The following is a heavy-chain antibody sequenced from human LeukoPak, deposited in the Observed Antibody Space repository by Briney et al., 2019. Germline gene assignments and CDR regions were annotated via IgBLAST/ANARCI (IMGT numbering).Heavy chain of an antibody. J-gene: IGHJ3*02. CDR3: ARRDRDYYDSSGRDAFDI. D-gene: IGHD3-22*01. CDR1: GGSISSYY. Sequence: SETLSLTCTVSGGSISSYYWSWIRQPPGRGLEWIGYKYYSGSTNYNPSLKSRVTISVDTSKNQFSLKLSSVTAADTAVYYCARRDRDYYDSSGRDAFDIWGQGTMVTVSS. CDR2: KYYSGST. V-gene: IGHV4-59*01.